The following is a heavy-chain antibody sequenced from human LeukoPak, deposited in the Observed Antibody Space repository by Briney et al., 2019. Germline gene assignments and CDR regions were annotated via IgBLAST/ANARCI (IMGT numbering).Heavy chain of an antibody. V-gene: IGHV3-23*01. J-gene: IGHJ4*02. CDR1: GFTFSSYA. Sequence: GGSLRLSCAASGFTFSSYAMSWVRQAPGKGLEWVSAISGSGGSTYYADSVKGRFTISRDNSKNTPYLQMNSLRAEDTAVYYCAKDRQGPNYGFYGDYWGQGTLVTVSS. CDR3: AKDRQGPNYGFYGDY. D-gene: IGHD3-10*01. CDR2: ISGSGGST.